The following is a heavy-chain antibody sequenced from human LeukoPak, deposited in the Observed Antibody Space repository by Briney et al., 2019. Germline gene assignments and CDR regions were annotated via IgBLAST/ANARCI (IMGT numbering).Heavy chain of an antibody. D-gene: IGHD3-22*01. V-gene: IGHV3-30-3*01. J-gene: IGHJ4*02. CDR1: GFTFSSYA. CDR3: ARGRVSSTYYYDTSGYYPHYFDY. Sequence: GGSLRLSCAASGFTFSSYAMHWVRQAPGKGLEWVAVISYDGSNKYYADSVKGRFTISRDNSKNTLYLQMNSLRAEDTAVYYCARGRVSSTYYYDTSGYYPHYFDYWGQGTLVTVSS. CDR2: ISYDGSNK.